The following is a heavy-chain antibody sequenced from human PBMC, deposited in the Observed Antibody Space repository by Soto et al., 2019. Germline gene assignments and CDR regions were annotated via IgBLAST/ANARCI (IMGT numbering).Heavy chain of an antibody. D-gene: IGHD1-20*01. CDR3: ARETGSYNWTDGLMGV. CDR1: GFSFSSFT. V-gene: IGHV3-21*01. Sequence: EVQLVESGGGLVKPGGSLRLSCAASGFSFSSFTMNWVRQAPGKGLEWVSSFDTSSTYMYYAASVTGRFTISRDNAKKAVYLHMHSLRAEDTAVYYCARETGSYNWTDGLMGVWGHGTTVTVSS. CDR2: FDTSSTYM. J-gene: IGHJ6*02.